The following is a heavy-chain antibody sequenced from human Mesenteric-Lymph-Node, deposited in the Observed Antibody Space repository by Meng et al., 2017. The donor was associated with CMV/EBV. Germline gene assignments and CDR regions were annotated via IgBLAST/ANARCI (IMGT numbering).Heavy chain of an antibody. D-gene: IGHD1-14*01. CDR1: GGSVSSGSYY. V-gene: IGHV4-61*01. Sequence: SETLSLTCTVSGGSVSSGSYYWSWIRQPPGKGLEWIGYIYYSGSTNYNPSLKSRVTISVDTSKNQFSLKLSSVTAADTAVYYCAGDPRTKTGFDYWGQGTLVTVSS. CDR3: AGDPRTKTGFDY. J-gene: IGHJ4*02. CDR2: IYYSGST.